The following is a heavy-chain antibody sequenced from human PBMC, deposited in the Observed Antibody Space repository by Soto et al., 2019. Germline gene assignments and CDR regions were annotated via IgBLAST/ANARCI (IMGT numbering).Heavy chain of an antibody. J-gene: IGHJ4*02. Sequence: ASVKVSCKASGYTFTSYDINWVRQAAGQGPEWMGSVTPRNGDTAFAQKYQGRVTVTSNTSMSTVYMELSSLRSDDTAVYYCARGGSYWARRNHFDYWGQGTLVTVSS. V-gene: IGHV1-8*02. CDR3: ARGGSYWARRNHFDY. CDR1: GYTFTSYD. CDR2: VTPRNGDT. D-gene: IGHD2-8*02.